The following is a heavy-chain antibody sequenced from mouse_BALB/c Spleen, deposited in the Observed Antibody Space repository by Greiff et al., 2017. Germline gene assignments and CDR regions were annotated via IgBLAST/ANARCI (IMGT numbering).Heavy chain of an antibody. CDR3: ARRYGRYYAMDY. D-gene: IGHD1-1*02. Sequence: DVKLVESGGGLVKPGGSLKLSCAASGFTFSSYTMSWVRQTPEKRLEWVATISSGGGNTYYPDSVKGRSTISRDNAKNKLYLQMSSLRSEDTALYYCARRYGRYYAMDYWGQGTSVTVSS. CDR1: GFTFSSYT. V-gene: IGHV5-9*03. J-gene: IGHJ4*01. CDR2: ISSGGGNT.